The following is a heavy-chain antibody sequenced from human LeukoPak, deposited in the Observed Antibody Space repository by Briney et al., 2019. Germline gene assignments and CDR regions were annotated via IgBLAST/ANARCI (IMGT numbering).Heavy chain of an antibody. V-gene: IGHV1-24*01. CDR2: FDPEDGET. Sequence: ASVKVSCKVSGYTLTELSMHWVRQAPGKGLEWMGGFDPEDGETIYAQKFQGRVTMTEDTSTDTAYMELSSLRSEDTAVYFCATCKRAGAGTLDTGHYYYYIDLGGEGTTVTVSS. J-gene: IGHJ6*03. CDR3: ATCKRAGAGTLDTGHYYYYIDL. CDR1: GYTLTELS. D-gene: IGHD6-13*01.